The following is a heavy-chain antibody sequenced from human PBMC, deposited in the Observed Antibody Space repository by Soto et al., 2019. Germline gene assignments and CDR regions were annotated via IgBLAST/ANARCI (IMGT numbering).Heavy chain of an antibody. CDR2: VHHSGRN. D-gene: IGHD2-2*01. V-gene: IGHV4-4*02. Sequence: VQLQQSGPGLVKPSGTLSLPCAVSSDSVSSSQWWSWVRQPPGKGLEWIGEVHHSGRNNYNPSLKSRVSVSMDRSKDQFSLKLRSVTASDTAVYYCAGRTICCGEPFWGQGTLVTVSS. J-gene: IGHJ4*02. CDR1: SDSVSSSQW. CDR3: AGRTICCGEPF.